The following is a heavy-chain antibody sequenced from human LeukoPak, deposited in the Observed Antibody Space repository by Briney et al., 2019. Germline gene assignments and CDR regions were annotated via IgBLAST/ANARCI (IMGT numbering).Heavy chain of an antibody. V-gene: IGHV3-23*01. CDR3: AKGRKRTTVTTFDY. CDR1: GFTFSSYA. CDR2: ISGSGGST. J-gene: IGHJ4*02. D-gene: IGHD4-17*01. Sequence: GGSLRLSCAASGFTFSSYAMSWVRHAPGEGLEWVSAISGSGGSTYYADSVKGRFTISRDNSKNTLYLQMNSLRAEDTAVYYCAKGRKRTTVTTFDYWGQGTLVTVSS.